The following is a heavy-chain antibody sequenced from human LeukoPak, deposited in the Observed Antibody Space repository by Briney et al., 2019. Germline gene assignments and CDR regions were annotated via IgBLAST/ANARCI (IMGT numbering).Heavy chain of an antibody. CDR2: INHSGST. CDR1: GGSFSGYY. CDR3: AKGYSYGQFDH. Sequence: SETLSLTCAVYGGSFSGYYWSWIRQPPGKGLEWIGEINHSGSTNYNPSLKSRVTISVDTSKNQFSLKLSSVTAADTAVYYCAKGYSYGQFDHWGQGTLVTVSS. J-gene: IGHJ4*02. V-gene: IGHV4-34*01. D-gene: IGHD5-18*01.